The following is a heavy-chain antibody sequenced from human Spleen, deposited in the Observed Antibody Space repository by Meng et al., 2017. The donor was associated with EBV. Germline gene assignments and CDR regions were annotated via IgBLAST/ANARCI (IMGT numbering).Heavy chain of an antibody. D-gene: IGHD6-19*01. CDR2: INPTGGRT. V-gene: IGHV1-46*01. Sequence: QVKVVQERAGVKRPGASVKLSCTASGYSWTSYYMHWVRQAPGQGPEWMGIINPTGGRTTYAQKFQGRVTVTMETPTSTLYMELSSLRSEDTAVYYCARSPYSSGWDYFDYWGQGTLVTVSS. J-gene: IGHJ4*02. CDR1: GYSWTSYY. CDR3: ARSPYSSGWDYFDY.